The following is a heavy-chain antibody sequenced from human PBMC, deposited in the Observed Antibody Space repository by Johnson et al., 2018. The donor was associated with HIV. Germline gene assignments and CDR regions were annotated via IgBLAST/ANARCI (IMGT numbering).Heavy chain of an antibody. J-gene: IGHJ3*02. CDR3: AKNKQVWGLLPVDAFDI. D-gene: IGHD1-26*01. V-gene: IGHV3-30*18. CDR1: GFTFSSYA. Sequence: QVQLVESGGGVVQPGRSLRLSCAASGFTFSSYAMHWVRQAPGKGLEWVAVISYDGGDKYYADSVTGRFTISRDNSKNTLYLQVNSLRPEDTAVYYCAKNKQVWGLLPVDAFDIWGQGTLITVSS. CDR2: ISYDGGDK.